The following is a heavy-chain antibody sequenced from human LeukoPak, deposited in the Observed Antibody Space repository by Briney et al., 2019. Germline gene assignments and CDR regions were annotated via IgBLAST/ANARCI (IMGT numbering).Heavy chain of an antibody. CDR1: GGSISSYY. J-gene: IGHJ4*02. CDR3: ARVGSGSYGYFDY. D-gene: IGHD3-10*01. Sequence: SETLSLTCTVSGGSISSYYWSWIRQPPGKGLEWIGYIYYSGSTYYNPSLKSRVTISVDTSKNQFSLKLSSVTAADTAVYYCARVGSGSYGYFDYWGQGTLVTVSS. V-gene: IGHV4-30-4*08. CDR2: IYYSGST.